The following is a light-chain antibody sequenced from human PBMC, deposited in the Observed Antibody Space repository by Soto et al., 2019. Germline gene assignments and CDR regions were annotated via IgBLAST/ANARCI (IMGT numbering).Light chain of an antibody. V-gene: IGLV7-43*01. CDR3: LLYHGGGQLGV. CDR1: TGAVTSGYY. Sequence: QAVVTQEPSLTVSPGGTVTLTCASRTGAVTSGYYPHWFQQKPGQAPSSLIYNTNSKYSWTPARFSGSLLGDKAALTLSDVQPEDEAEYYCLLYHGGGQLGVFGGGTKLTVL. CDR2: NTN. J-gene: IGLJ3*02.